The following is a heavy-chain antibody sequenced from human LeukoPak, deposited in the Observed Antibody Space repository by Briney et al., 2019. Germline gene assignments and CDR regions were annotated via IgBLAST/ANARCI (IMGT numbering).Heavy chain of an antibody. CDR1: GFTFDDYG. J-gene: IGHJ3*02. V-gene: IGHV3-20*04. CDR3: TNVARAFEI. CDR2: INWNGGST. Sequence: GGSLRLSCAASGFTFDDYGMSWVRQTPGKGLEWVSGINWNGGSTGYADSVKGRFTISRDNTKKYLYLQMNSLRAEDTALYYCTNVARAFEIWGQGTMVTVSS. D-gene: IGHD2-21*01.